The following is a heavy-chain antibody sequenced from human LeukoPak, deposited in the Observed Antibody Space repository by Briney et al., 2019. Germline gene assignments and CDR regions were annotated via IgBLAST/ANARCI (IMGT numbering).Heavy chain of an antibody. CDR1: GGSFSGYY. J-gene: IGHJ4*02. V-gene: IGHV4-59*10. Sequence: SETLSLTCAVYGGSFSGYYWSWIRQPAGKGLEWIGRIHTSGSTNYNPSLKSRVTMSVDTSKNQFSLKLSSVTAADTAVYYCASGYVDTAMRFDYWGQGTLVTVSS. CDR3: ASGYVDTAMRFDY. CDR2: IHTSGST. D-gene: IGHD5-18*01.